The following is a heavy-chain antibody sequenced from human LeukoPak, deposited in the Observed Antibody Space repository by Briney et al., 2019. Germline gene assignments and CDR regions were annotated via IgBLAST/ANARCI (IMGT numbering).Heavy chain of an antibody. CDR3: TTDEDWNYARKDV. D-gene: IGHD1-7*01. CDR1: GFTFSSYA. Sequence: GGSLRLSCAASGFTFSSYALNWVRQAPGKGLEWVGQTVSEIDGGTTDYATPVKGRFTISRDDSKSTLYLQMNSLKIEDTAVYYCTTDEDWNYARKDVWGQGATVIVSS. V-gene: IGHV3-15*04. CDR2: TVSEIDGGTT. J-gene: IGHJ6*02.